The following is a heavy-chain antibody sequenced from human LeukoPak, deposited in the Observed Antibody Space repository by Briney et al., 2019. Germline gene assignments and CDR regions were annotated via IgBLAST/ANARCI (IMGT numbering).Heavy chain of an antibody. CDR2: INPSGGSP. D-gene: IGHD2-15*01. J-gene: IGHJ3*02. Sequence: GASVKVSCKAYGYTFISNYLNWVRQAPGQGLEWVGIINPSGGSPSYAQKFQGRVTMTRDMSTSTVYMTLSSLKSEDTAVYYCASSDDRDIAARAFDIWGQGTMVTVSS. CDR3: ASSDDRDIAARAFDI. V-gene: IGHV1-46*01. CDR1: GYTFISNY.